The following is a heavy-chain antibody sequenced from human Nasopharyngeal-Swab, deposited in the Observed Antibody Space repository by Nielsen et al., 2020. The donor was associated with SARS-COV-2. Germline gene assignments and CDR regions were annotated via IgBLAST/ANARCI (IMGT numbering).Heavy chain of an antibody. CDR2: IHYSGST. Sequence: SETLSLTCTVSGGSISSNFWNWIRQPPGKGLEWIGYIHYSGSTSYNPSLKSRVTISVDTSTNHFSLNLSSVTAADTAFYYCARLFSNSGKYFRFDNWGQGTLVTVSS. CDR3: ARLFSNSGKYFRFDN. D-gene: IGHD1-26*01. J-gene: IGHJ4*02. V-gene: IGHV4-59*12. CDR1: GGSISSNF.